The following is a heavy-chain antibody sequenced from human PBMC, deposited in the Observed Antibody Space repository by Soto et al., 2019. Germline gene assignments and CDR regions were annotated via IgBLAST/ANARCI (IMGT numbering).Heavy chain of an antibody. V-gene: IGHV1-69*06. CDR1: GRTFSTSV. D-gene: IGHD4-4*01. CDR3: ATEKIVSTITTRGPFDS. J-gene: IGHJ5*01. Sequence: QEHLVQSGAEVKESGSSVKVSCKASGRTFSTSVISWVRQAPGQGLEWMGGILPLYGPAPYAQKFQGRVSIIADTSTNTAYMELSSLRSEDTAVYYCATEKIVSTITTRGPFDSWGQGTPVTVSS. CDR2: ILPLYGPA.